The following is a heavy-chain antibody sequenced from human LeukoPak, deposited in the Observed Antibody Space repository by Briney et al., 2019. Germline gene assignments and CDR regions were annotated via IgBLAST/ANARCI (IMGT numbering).Heavy chain of an antibody. CDR2: IKHSGST. J-gene: IGHJ4*02. D-gene: IGHD4-17*01. CDR1: GGSFSGYY. Sequence: QSSETLSLTCAVYGGSFSGYYWSWIRQPPGKGLEWIGEIKHSGSTNYNPSLKSRVTISVDTSKNQFSLKLSSVTAADTAVYYCARGPSTTVTQYYFDYWGQGTLVTVSS. CDR3: ARGPSTTVTQYYFDY. V-gene: IGHV4-34*01.